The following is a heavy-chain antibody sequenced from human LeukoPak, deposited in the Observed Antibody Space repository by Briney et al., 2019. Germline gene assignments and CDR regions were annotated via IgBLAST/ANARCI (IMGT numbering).Heavy chain of an antibody. CDR2: ISSSGSTI. Sequence: GGSLRLSCAASGFTFSDYYMSWIRQAPGKGLEWVSYISSSGSTIYYADSVKGRFTISRDNAKNSLYLQMNSLRAEDTAVYYCARDVGLNYGDYPELDYWGQGTLVTVSS. D-gene: IGHD4-17*01. CDR1: GFTFSDYY. V-gene: IGHV3-11*01. J-gene: IGHJ4*02. CDR3: ARDVGLNYGDYPELDY.